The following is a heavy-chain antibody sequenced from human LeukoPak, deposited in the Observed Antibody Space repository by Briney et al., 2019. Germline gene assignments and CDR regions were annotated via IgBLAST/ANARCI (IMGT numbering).Heavy chain of an antibody. CDR1: GGSISSSSYY. V-gene: IGHV4-39*01. Sequence: TPSETLSLTCTVSGGSISSSSYYWGWIRQPPGKGLEWIGSIYYSGSTYYNPSLKSRVTISVDTSKNQFSLKLSSVTAADTAVYYCARQSWGYYDFWSGYYHYMDVWGKGTTVTVSS. J-gene: IGHJ6*03. D-gene: IGHD3-3*01. CDR2: IYYSGST. CDR3: ARQSWGYYDFWSGYYHYMDV.